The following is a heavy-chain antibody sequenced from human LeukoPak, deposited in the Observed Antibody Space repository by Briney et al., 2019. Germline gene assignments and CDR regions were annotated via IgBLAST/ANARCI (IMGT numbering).Heavy chain of an antibody. D-gene: IGHD5-18*01. Sequence: ASVKVSCKTSGYAFSNYGISWVRQAPGHGLEWMGRIIPILGIANYAQKFQGRVTITADKSTSTAYMELSSLRSEDTAVYYCARGFFLGYSYGLGDYDDMDVWGQGTTVTVSS. J-gene: IGHJ6*02. CDR2: IIPILGIA. V-gene: IGHV1-69*04. CDR3: ARGFFLGYSYGLGDYDDMDV. CDR1: GYAFSNYG.